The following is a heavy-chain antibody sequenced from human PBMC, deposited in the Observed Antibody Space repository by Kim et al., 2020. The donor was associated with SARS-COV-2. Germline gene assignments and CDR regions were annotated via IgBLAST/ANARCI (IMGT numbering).Heavy chain of an antibody. J-gene: IGHJ4*02. V-gene: IGHV4-31*03. CDR2: IYYSGST. CDR1: GGSISTGGYY. D-gene: IGHD2-2*01. Sequence: SETLSLTCTVSGGSISTGGYYWSWIRQHPGKGLEWIGYIYYSGSTYYNPSLKSRVTISGDTSKNEFSLKLNSVTAADTAMYYCARAGDCSSTSCYLDYWGQGTLVTVSS. CDR3: ARAGDCSSTSCYLDY.